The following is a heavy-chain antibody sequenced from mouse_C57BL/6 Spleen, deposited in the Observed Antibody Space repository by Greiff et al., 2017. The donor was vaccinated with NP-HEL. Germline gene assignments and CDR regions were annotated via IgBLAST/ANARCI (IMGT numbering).Heavy chain of an antibody. V-gene: IGHV2-2*01. CDR3: AREVTFAY. Sequence: VQGVESGPGLVQPSQSLSITCTVSGFSLTSYGVHWVRQSPGKGLEWLGVIWSGGSTDYNAAFISRLSISKDNSKSQVFFKMNSLQADDTAIYYCAREVTFAYWGQGTLVTVSA. CDR2: IWSGGST. J-gene: IGHJ3*01. D-gene: IGHD2-13*01. CDR1: GFSLTSYG.